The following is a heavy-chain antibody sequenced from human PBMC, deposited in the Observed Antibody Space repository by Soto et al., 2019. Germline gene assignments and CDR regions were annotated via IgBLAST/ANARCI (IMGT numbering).Heavy chain of an antibody. Sequence: QVQLQESGPGLVKPSQTLSLTCTVSGGSITRAGYYWSWIRQHPGKGLEWIGYIDYSGTTYYNPSLKSRITISVDPSKNQFSLKLTSATAADTAVYYCARDWGGYNGIDCWGQGTLVTVSS. D-gene: IGHD5-12*01. J-gene: IGHJ4*02. CDR3: ARDWGGYNGIDC. CDR1: GGSITRAGYY. V-gene: IGHV4-31*02. CDR2: IDYSGTT.